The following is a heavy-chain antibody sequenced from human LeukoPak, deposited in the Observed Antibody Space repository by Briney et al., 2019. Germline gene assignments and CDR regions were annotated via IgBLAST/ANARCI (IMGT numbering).Heavy chain of an antibody. CDR3: ASTILGYCSGGSCYGWFDP. Sequence: SETLSLTCAVSGGSISSSNWWSWVRQPPGKGLEWIGEIYHSGSTNYNPSLKSRVTISVDKSKNQFSLKLSSVTAADTAVYYCASTILGYCSGGSCYGWFDPWGQGTLVTVSS. J-gene: IGHJ5*02. D-gene: IGHD2-15*01. V-gene: IGHV4-4*02. CDR1: GGSISSSNW. CDR2: IYHSGST.